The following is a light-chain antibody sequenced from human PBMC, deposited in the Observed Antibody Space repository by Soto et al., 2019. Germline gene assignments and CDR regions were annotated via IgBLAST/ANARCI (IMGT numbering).Light chain of an antibody. V-gene: IGKV1-16*01. CDR2: DAS. J-gene: IGKJ5*01. Sequence: DIQMPQSPPSPSASVGDRVTITCQASQDISNYLTWYQQKPGKAPKLLIFDASTLQSGVPPRFSGSGSGTEFTLTISSLQSEDFAVYSCQQYNNWPPITFGQGTRLEIK. CDR1: QDISNY. CDR3: QQYNNWPPIT.